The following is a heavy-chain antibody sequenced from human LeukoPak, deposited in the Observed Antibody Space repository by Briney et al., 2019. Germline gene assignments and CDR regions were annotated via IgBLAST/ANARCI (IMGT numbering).Heavy chain of an antibody. CDR3: ARDEDYSSSLWQSWGAFDI. V-gene: IGHV3-21*01. CDR2: ISSSSSYI. J-gene: IGHJ3*02. D-gene: IGHD6-13*01. CDR1: GFTFSSYS. Sequence: GGSLRLSCAASGFTFSSYSMNRVRQAPGKGLEWVSSISSSSSYIYYADSVKGRFTISRDNAKNSLYLQMNSLRAEDTAVYYCARDEDYSSSLWQSWGAFDIWGQGTMVTVSS.